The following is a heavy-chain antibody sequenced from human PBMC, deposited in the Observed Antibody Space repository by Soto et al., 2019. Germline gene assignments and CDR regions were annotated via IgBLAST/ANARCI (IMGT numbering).Heavy chain of an antibody. J-gene: IGHJ6*03. CDR3: AHTPGVYYYYYMDV. D-gene: IGHD3-3*01. CDR1: GFSLSTSGVG. CDR2: IYWDDDK. V-gene: IGHV2-5*02. Sequence: QITLKESGPPLVKPTQTLTLTCTFSGFSLSTSGVGVGWIRQPPGKALEWLALIYWDDDKRYSPSLKSRLTITKDTSKNQVVLTMTNMDPVDTATYYCAHTPGVYYYYYMDVWGKGTTVTVSS.